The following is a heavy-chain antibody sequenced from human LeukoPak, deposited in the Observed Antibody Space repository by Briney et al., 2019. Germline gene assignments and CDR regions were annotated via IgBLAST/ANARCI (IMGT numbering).Heavy chain of an antibody. CDR3: AREGATVTTSHYYYYYYMDV. V-gene: IGHV1-2*02. Sequence: GASVKVSCKASGYTFTGYYMHWVRQAPGQGLEWMGWINPNSGGTNYAQKFQGRVTMTRDTSISTAYMELSRLRSDDTAVYYCAREGATVTTSHYYYYYYMDVWGKGTTVTVSS. CDR1: GYTFTGYY. CDR2: INPNSGGT. D-gene: IGHD4-11*01. J-gene: IGHJ6*03.